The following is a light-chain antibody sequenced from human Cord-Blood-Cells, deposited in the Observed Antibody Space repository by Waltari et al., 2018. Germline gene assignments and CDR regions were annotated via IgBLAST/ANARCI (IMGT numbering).Light chain of an antibody. CDR1: SSNIGNNY. V-gene: IGLV1-51*01. CDR3: GTWDSSLSAGV. J-gene: IGLJ2*01. CDR2: DHN. Sequence: QSVLTQPPSVSAAPGQKVTISCSGSSSNIGNNYVSWYQQLPGTAPKLLIYDHNKLPSGIPDRFSGSKSGTSATLGITGLQTGDEADYYCGTWDSSLSAGVFGGGTKLTVL.